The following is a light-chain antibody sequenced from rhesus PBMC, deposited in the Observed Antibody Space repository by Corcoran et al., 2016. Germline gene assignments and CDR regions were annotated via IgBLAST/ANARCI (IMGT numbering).Light chain of an antibody. CDR2: KVS. J-gene: IGKJ4*01. CDR1: QSLVHSNGNTY. V-gene: IGKV2-64*01. Sequence: DVVMTQSPLSLSITPGQPASISCRSSQSLVHSNGNTYLSWYQQKPGQPPRILIYKVSNRDSGVPDRFSGSGGVTEVTLKISRVEAEDVGVYYCGQGRQWPVTFGGGTKVEIK. CDR3: GQGRQWPVT.